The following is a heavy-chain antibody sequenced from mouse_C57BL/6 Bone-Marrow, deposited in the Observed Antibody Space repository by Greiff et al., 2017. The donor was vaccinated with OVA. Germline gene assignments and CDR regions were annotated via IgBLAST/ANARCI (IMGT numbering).Heavy chain of an antibody. J-gene: IGHJ3*01. V-gene: IGHV1-64*01. CDR1: GYTFTSYW. D-gene: IGHD1-1*01. CDR2: IHPNSGST. CDR3: ARVYGSSFTLSFAY. Sequence: QVQLQQPGAELVKPGASVKLSCKASGYTFTSYWMHWVKQMPGQGLEWIGMIHPNSGSTNYNEKFKSKATLTVDKSSSTAYMQLSSLTSEDSAVYYCARVYGSSFTLSFAYWGQGTLVTVSA.